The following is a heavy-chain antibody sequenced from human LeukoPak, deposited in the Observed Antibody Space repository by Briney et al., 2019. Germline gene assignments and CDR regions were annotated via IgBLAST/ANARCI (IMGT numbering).Heavy chain of an antibody. CDR3: ARDRSAAMGVTDY. J-gene: IGHJ4*02. CDR1: GFTFSSYS. Sequence: GGSLRLSCAASGFTFSSYSMNWVRQAPGKGLEWVSSISSSSSYIYYADSVKGRFTISRDNAKNSLYLQTNSLRAEDTAVYYCARDRSAAMGVTDYWGQGTLVTASS. D-gene: IGHD5-18*01. V-gene: IGHV3-21*01. CDR2: ISSSSSYI.